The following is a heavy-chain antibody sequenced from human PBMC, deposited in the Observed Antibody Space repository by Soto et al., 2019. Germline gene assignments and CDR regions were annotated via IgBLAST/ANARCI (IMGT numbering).Heavy chain of an antibody. J-gene: IGHJ5*02. D-gene: IGHD2-21*02. V-gene: IGHV3-23*01. CDR2: ISGSGGST. CDR1: GFTFSSYA. Sequence: GGSLRLSCAASGFTFSSYAMSWVRQAPGKGLEWVSAISGSGGSTYYADSVKGRFTISRDNSKNTLYLQMNSLRAEDTAVYYCARVLAYCGGDCFNWFDPWGQGTLVTVSS. CDR3: ARVLAYCGGDCFNWFDP.